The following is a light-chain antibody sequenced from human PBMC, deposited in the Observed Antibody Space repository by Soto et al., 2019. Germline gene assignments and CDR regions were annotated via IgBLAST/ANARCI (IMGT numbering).Light chain of an antibody. V-gene: IGKV3-20*01. Sequence: NVLTQSPGTLSLSPGQRATLSCRASQSLSGNYLAWYQQEPGQAPRVLIYRASIRATGISDRFSGSGSGTDFTLTISRLEPEDFAVYYCQHYGASPWTFGQGTKVDIK. CDR1: QSLSGNY. CDR3: QHYGASPWT. CDR2: RAS. J-gene: IGKJ1*01.